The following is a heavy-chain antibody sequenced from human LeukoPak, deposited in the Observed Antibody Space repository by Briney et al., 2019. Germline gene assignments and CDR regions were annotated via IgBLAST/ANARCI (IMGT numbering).Heavy chain of an antibody. CDR1: GGSISSGDYY. D-gene: IGHD1-1*01. CDR3: ATTRAHQFDY. Sequence: SQTLSLTCTVSGGSISSGDYYWTWIRQHPGTGLEWIGFIYYSGNTYYNPSLKSRATISIDTSKNQFSLKLSSVTASDTAVYYCATTRAHQFDYWGQGTLVTVSS. CDR2: IYYSGNT. V-gene: IGHV4-31*03. J-gene: IGHJ4*02.